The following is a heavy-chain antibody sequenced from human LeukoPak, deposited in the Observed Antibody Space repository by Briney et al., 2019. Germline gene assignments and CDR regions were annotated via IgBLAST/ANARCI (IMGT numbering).Heavy chain of an antibody. Sequence: GGSLRLSCAASGFTFSSYWMHWVRQAPGKGLVWVSRINSHGSSTSYADSVKGRFTISRDNAKNTLYLQMNSLRAEDTAVYYCARAARGVNVDYWGQGTLVTVSS. CDR3: ARAARGVNVDY. CDR1: GFTFSSYW. V-gene: IGHV3-74*01. D-gene: IGHD3-10*01. J-gene: IGHJ4*02. CDR2: INSHGSST.